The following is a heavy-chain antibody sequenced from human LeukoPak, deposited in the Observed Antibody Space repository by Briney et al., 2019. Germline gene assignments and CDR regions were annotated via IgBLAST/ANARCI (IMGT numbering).Heavy chain of an antibody. Sequence: GGSLRLSCAVSAFTVSSIYMSCVSPAPGKGLEWVSVIYSGGSTYYADSVKGRFTISRDNSKNTLYLQMNSLRAEDTAVYYCAIPGMGYDSSGYYYNYWGQGTLVTVSS. D-gene: IGHD3-22*01. CDR1: AFTVSSIY. J-gene: IGHJ4*02. V-gene: IGHV3-53*01. CDR3: AIPGMGYDSSGYYYNY. CDR2: IYSGGST.